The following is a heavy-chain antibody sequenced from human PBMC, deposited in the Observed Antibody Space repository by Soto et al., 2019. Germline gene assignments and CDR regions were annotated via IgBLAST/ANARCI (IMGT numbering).Heavy chain of an antibody. V-gene: IGHV1-8*01. CDR3: ARGSMWFGGYDMDV. CDR1: GYAFTTYD. D-gene: IGHD3-10*01. Sequence: QVQLVQSGAEVKKPGSSVKVSCKASGYAFTTYDINWVRQATGQGPEWMGWMNPNSGHTVYAQKFQGRVTVTRATSIDYVDLGLSSLRSEDTALYDCARGSMWFGGYDMDVWGQGTTVTVSS. J-gene: IGHJ6*02. CDR2: MNPNSGHT.